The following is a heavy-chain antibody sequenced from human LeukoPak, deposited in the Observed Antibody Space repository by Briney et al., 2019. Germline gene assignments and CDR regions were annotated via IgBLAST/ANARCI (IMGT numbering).Heavy chain of an antibody. J-gene: IGHJ4*02. CDR2: ISWNSGSI. CDR1: GFTFDDYA. D-gene: IGHD3-10*01. CDR3: AKSLRLRSSRMWFGEGGDY. Sequence: PGRSLRLSCAASGFTFDDYAMHWVRQAPGKGLEWVSGISWNSGSIGYADSVKGRFTISRDNAKNSLYLQMNSLRAEDTALYYCAKSLRLRSSRMWFGEGGDYWGQGTLVTVSS. V-gene: IGHV3-9*01.